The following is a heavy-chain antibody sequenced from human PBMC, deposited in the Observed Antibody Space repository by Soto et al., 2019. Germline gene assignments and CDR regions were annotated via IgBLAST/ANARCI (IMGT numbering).Heavy chain of an antibody. J-gene: IGHJ4*02. CDR2: INPNSGVA. CDR1: GFTFTGYY. Sequence: ASVKVSCKASGFTFTGYYMHWVRQAPGQGLEWIGWINPNSGVANYAQKFHDWVTITRDTSIATAYMELSGLKSDDTAVYFCAKDDAGHPDFWGQGTLVTVSS. V-gene: IGHV1-2*04. D-gene: IGHD6-13*01. CDR3: AKDDAGHPDF.